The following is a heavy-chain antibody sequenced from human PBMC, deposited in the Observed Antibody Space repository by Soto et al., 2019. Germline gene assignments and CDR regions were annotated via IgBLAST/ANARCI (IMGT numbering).Heavy chain of an antibody. J-gene: IGHJ1*01. Sequence: KFQGRVTITRDTSASTAYMELSSLRSEDTAVYYCARDHSSGWYTAEYFQHWGQGTLVTVSS. D-gene: IGHD6-19*01. CDR3: ARDHSSGWYTAEYFQH. V-gene: IGHV1-3*01.